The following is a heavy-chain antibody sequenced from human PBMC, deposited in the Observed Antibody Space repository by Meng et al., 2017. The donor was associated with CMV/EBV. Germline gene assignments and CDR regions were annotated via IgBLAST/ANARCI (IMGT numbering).Heavy chain of an antibody. CDR1: GGSFSGYD. Sequence: AVYGGSFSGYDWSWIRQPPGKGLEWIGEINHSGSTNYNPSLKSRVTISVDTSKNQFSLKLSSVTAADTAVYYCASSPRRAANNWFDPWGQGTLVTVSS. CDR2: INHSGST. CDR3: ASSPRRAANNWFDP. V-gene: IGHV4-34*01. D-gene: IGHD2-15*01. J-gene: IGHJ5*02.